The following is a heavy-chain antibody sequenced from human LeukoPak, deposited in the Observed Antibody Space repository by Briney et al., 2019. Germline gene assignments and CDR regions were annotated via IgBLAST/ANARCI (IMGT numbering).Heavy chain of an antibody. Sequence: PSETLSLTCAVYGGSFSGYYWSWIRQPPGKGLEWIGEINHSGSTNCNPSLKSRVTISVDTSKNQFSLKLSSVTAADTAVYYCARAKAANVVDYWGQGTLVTVSS. D-gene: IGHD2-15*01. CDR2: INHSGST. CDR3: ARAKAANVVDY. J-gene: IGHJ4*02. V-gene: IGHV4-34*01. CDR1: GGSFSGYY.